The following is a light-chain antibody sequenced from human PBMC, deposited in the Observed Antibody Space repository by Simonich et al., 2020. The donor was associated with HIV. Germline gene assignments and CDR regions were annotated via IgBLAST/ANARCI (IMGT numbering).Light chain of an antibody. J-gene: IGKJ1*01. Sequence: EIVLTQSPATLSVSPGERATLSCRASQSVSSNLAWYQQKPSQAPRHLIYGASTRATVIPARFSGSGSGTEFTLTISSLQSEDFAVYYCQQYNNWPPWTFGQGTKVEIK. CDR3: QQYNNWPPWT. CDR2: GAS. V-gene: IGKV3-15*01. CDR1: QSVSSN.